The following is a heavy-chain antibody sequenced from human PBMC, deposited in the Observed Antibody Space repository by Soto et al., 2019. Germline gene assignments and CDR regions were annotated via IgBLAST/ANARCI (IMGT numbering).Heavy chain of an antibody. CDR3: ARVAPYCSTTTCYIDS. V-gene: IGHV3-23*01. J-gene: IGHJ4*02. CDR1: GFTFSSYP. Sequence: EVQLLEPGGGLVRPGGSLRLSCAASGFTFSSYPMKWVRQGPGKGLEWVSTIGGSGTGFNTDYADSVKGRFVISRDNSKNTVYLQMNSLRAEDTALYYCARVAPYCSTTTCYIDSWGQGTLVTVSS. CDR2: IGGSGTGFNT. D-gene: IGHD2-2*01.